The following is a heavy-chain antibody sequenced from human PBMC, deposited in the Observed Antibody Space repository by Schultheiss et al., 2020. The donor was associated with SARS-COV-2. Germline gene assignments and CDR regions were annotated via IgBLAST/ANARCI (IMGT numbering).Heavy chain of an antibody. Sequence: GGSLRLSCAASGFTFSSYAMHWVRQAPGKGLEWVAVISYDGSNKYYADSVKGRFTISRDNSKNTLYLQMNSLRAEDTAVYYCARDYSKSRIAARGAFDYWGQGTLVTVSS. CDR1: GFTFSSYA. CDR3: ARDYSKSRIAARGAFDY. V-gene: IGHV3-30*01. J-gene: IGHJ4*02. D-gene: IGHD6-6*01. CDR2: ISYDGSNK.